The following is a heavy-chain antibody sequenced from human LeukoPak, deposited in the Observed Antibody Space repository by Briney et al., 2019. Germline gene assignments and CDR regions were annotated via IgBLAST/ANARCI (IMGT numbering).Heavy chain of an antibody. Sequence: ASVKVSCKASGFTFSSSTMQWVRQARGQRLEWIGWIVVGSGNTNYAQKFQERVTISRDMSTSTAYMELSSLRSEDTAVYYCARDRQIFGVVTHPFDIWGQGTMVTVSS. CDR1: GFTFSSST. CDR3: ARDRQIFGVVTHPFDI. D-gene: IGHD3-3*01. CDR2: IVVGSGNT. V-gene: IGHV1-58*02. J-gene: IGHJ3*02.